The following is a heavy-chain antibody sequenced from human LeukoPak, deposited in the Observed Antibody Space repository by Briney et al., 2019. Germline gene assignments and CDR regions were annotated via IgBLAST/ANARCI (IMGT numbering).Heavy chain of an antibody. D-gene: IGHD3-22*01. CDR1: GYSFTGYY. J-gene: IGHJ1*01. Sequence: ASVKVSCKASGYSFTGYYMHWVRQAPGQGLEWMGWINPSSGDTNFAQNFQGRVTMTRDTSISTVYMELSRLRSDDTAVFYCARGYYDSSDFEYFQHWGQGTLVTVSS. CDR2: INPSSGDT. V-gene: IGHV1-2*02. CDR3: ARGYYDSSDFEYFQH.